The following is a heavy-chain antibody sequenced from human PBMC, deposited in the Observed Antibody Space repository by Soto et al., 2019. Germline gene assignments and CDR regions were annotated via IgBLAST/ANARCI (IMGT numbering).Heavy chain of an antibody. Sequence: GGSLRLSCAASGFTFSTYAMSWVRQAPGKGLEWVSAISGSGGSTYYADSVKGRFTISRDNSKNTLYLQMNSLRAEDTAVYYCAKCRGPPRVRITMVRGVIGSINYGMDVWGQGTTVTVSS. CDR3: AKCRGPPRVRITMVRGVIGSINYGMDV. J-gene: IGHJ6*02. D-gene: IGHD3-10*01. CDR1: GFTFSTYA. CDR2: ISGSGGST. V-gene: IGHV3-23*01.